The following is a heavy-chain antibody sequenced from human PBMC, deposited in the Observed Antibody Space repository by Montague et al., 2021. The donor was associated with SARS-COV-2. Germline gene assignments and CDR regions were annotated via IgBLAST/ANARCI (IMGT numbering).Heavy chain of an antibody. J-gene: IGHJ6*03. CDR1: GGSFSRYY. V-gene: IGHV4-34*01. D-gene: IGHD2-2*02. CDR2: ISQSGNT. CDR3: ARLGDGIVPSPILGLGPYYSSYSMDV. Sequence: SETLSLTCAVSGGSFSRYYWSWIRQPPGKGLEWIGEISQSGNTKYNPSLQSRVSISLDTSRNQFSLKLTSITAADTVIYYCARLGDGIVPSPILGLGPYYSSYSMDVWGKGTTVTVSS.